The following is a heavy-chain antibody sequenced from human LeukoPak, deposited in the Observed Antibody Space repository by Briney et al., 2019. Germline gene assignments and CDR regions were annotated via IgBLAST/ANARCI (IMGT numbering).Heavy chain of an antibody. V-gene: IGHV1-3*03. J-gene: IGHJ4*02. Sequence: ASVKVSCKASGYTFTSYAMHWVRQAPGQRLEWMGWINAGNGNTKYSQEFQGRVTITRDTSASTAYMELSSLRSEDMAVYYCARGAIKFTRYDSSGYYFFDYWGQGTLVTVSS. CDR3: ARGAIKFTRYDSSGYYFFDY. D-gene: IGHD3-22*01. CDR1: GYTFTSYA. CDR2: INAGNGNT.